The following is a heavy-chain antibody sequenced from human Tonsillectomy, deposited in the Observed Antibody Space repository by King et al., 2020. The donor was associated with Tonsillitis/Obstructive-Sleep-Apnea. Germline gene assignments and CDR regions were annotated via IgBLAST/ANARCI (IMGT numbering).Heavy chain of an antibody. V-gene: IGHV4-31*01. CDR3: ARGIEEYGDDYYYYYYMDV. Sequence: QLQESGPGLVKPSQTLSLTCTVSGGSISSGGYYWSWIRQHPGKGLECIGYIYYSGSTYYNPSLKSLVTISVDTSKNQFSLKLSSVTAADTAVYYCARGIEEYGDDYYYYYYMDVWGKGTTVTVSS. CDR2: IYYSGST. J-gene: IGHJ6*03. CDR1: GGSISSGGYY. D-gene: IGHD4-17*01.